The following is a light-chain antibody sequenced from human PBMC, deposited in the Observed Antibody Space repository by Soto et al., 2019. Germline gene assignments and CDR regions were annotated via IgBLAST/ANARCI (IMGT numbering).Light chain of an antibody. V-gene: IGLV1-51*01. J-gene: IGLJ3*02. CDR1: SSNIGNNL. Sequence: QSVLTQPPSVSAAPGQKVTISCSGSSSNIGNNLVSWYQQFPGTAPKLLIYDNYKRPSGIPDRFSGSKSGTSATLDITGLQTGDEADYYCGSWDHSLNNGRVFGGGTQMTVL. CDR3: GSWDHSLNNGRV. CDR2: DNY.